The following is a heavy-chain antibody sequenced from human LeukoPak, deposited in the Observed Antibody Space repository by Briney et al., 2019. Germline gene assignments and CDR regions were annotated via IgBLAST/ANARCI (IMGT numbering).Heavy chain of an antibody. V-gene: IGHV3-66*01. Sequence: GGSLRLSCAASGFTVSSNYMSWVRQAPGKGLEWVSVIYSGGRTYYADSVKGRFTISRDNSKNTLSLQMNSLRAEDTAVYYCARDQSHYDILTGYWYFDLWGRGTLVTVSS. CDR3: ARDQSHYDILTGYWYFDL. CDR2: IYSGGRT. CDR1: GFTVSSNY. J-gene: IGHJ2*01. D-gene: IGHD3-9*01.